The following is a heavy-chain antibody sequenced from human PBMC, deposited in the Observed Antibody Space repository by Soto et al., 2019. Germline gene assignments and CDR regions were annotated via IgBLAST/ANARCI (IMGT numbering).Heavy chain of an antibody. CDR1: GGTFSSYA. CDR2: IIPIFGTA. V-gene: IGHV1-69*06. D-gene: IGHD5-12*01. Sequence: ASVKVSCKASGGTFSSYAISGVRQAPGQGREWMGGIIPIFGTANYAQKFQGRVTITADKSTSTAYMELSSLRSEDTAVYYCAITTWIDHRRFDPWGQGTLVTVSS. J-gene: IGHJ5*02. CDR3: AITTWIDHRRFDP.